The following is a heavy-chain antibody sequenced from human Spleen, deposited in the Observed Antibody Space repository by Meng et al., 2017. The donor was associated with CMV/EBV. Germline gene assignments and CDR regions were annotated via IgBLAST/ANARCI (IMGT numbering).Heavy chain of an antibody. CDR1: SYT. CDR3: ARDKVAGGYCSTTTCPQIFTY. D-gene: IGHD2-2*01. V-gene: IGHV1-18*01. CDR2: ISVHNGNT. J-gene: IGHJ4*02. Sequence: SYTINGVRQAPGQGLEWMGWISVHNGNTNYAQKFQGRVSMTADTSTNTAYMELRSLRSDDTAVYYCARDKVAGGYCSTTTCPQIFTYWGQGTLVTVSS.